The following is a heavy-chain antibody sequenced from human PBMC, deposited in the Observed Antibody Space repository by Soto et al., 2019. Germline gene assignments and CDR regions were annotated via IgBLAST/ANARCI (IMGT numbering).Heavy chain of an antibody. CDR2: IYSGGST. D-gene: IGHD3-3*01. V-gene: IGHV3-53*04. CDR3: ARVEGDFWRDSNWKHYYYYYMDV. J-gene: IGHJ6*03. CDR1: GFTVSSNY. Sequence: GGSLRLSCAASGFTVSSNYMSWVRQAPGKGLEWVSVIYSGGSTYYADSVKGRFTISRHNSKNTLYLQMNSLRAEDTAVYYCARVEGDFWRDSNWKHYYYYYMDVWGKGTTVTVSS.